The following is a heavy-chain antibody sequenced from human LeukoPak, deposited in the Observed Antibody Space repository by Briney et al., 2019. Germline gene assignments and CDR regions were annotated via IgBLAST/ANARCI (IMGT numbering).Heavy chain of an antibody. CDR1: GYTFTSYG. V-gene: IGHV1-18*04. Sequence: ASVKVSCKASGYTFTSYGISWVRQAPGQGLEWMGWISAYNGNTNYAQKLRGRVTMTTDTSTSTAYMELRSLRSDDTAVYYCARDLGVVVAADYFDYWGQGTLVTVSS. J-gene: IGHJ4*02. D-gene: IGHD2-15*01. CDR2: ISAYNGNT. CDR3: ARDLGVVVAADYFDY.